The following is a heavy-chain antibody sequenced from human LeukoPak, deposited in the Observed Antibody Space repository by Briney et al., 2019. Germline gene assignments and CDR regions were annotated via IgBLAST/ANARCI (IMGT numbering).Heavy chain of an antibody. Sequence: GGSLRLSCAASGFTFTSSAMSWVRQAPGKGLEWVSAVSGSGGSTYYADSVEGRFTISRDNSKNTLYLQMNSLRAEDTAVYYCAKGSQDVRPYYFDYWGQGTLVTVSS. V-gene: IGHV3-23*01. CDR2: VSGSGGST. D-gene: IGHD3-10*01. CDR3: AKGSQDVRPYYFDY. J-gene: IGHJ4*02. CDR1: GFTFTSSA.